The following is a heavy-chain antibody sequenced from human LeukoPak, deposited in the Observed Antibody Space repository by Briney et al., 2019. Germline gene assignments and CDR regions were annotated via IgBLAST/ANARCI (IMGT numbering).Heavy chain of an antibody. CDR2: IYLSGTT. CDR1: GNSISSGHY. Sequence: SEALSLTCSVFGNSISSGHYWGWIRQTPGKGLEWIGSIYLSGTTYYNPSLKSRVTISVDTSKNQFSLKLSSVTAADTAVYFCARIFILSGFSSYFDHWGQGTLVTVSS. CDR3: ARIFILSGFSSYFDH. J-gene: IGHJ4*02. V-gene: IGHV4-38-2*02. D-gene: IGHD3-9*01.